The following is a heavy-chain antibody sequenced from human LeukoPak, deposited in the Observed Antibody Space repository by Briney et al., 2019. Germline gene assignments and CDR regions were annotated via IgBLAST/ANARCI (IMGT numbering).Heavy chain of an antibody. CDR1: GGSISSYY. Sequence: SETLSLTCTVSGGSISSYYWSWIRQPAGKGLEWIGRIYTSGSTNYNPSLKSRVTMSVDTSKNQFSLKLSSVTAADTAVYYCASRTSVVPAAPDAFDIWGQGTMVTVSS. CDR3: ASRTSVVPAAPDAFDI. J-gene: IGHJ3*02. CDR2: IYTSGST. D-gene: IGHD2-2*01. V-gene: IGHV4-4*07.